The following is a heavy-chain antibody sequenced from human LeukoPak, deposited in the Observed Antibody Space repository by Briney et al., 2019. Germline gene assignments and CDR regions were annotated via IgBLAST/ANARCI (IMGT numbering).Heavy chain of an antibody. V-gene: IGHV4-59*01. J-gene: IGHJ4*02. CDR3: ARVGYSSRWDFDY. Sequence: SETLSLTCTVSGGSISSYYWSWIRQPPGKGLEWIGYIYYSGSTNYNPSLKSRVTISVDTSKNQFSLKLSSVTAADTAVYYCARVGYSSRWDFDYWGQGTLVTVSS. D-gene: IGHD6-19*01. CDR2: IYYSGST. CDR1: GGSISSYY.